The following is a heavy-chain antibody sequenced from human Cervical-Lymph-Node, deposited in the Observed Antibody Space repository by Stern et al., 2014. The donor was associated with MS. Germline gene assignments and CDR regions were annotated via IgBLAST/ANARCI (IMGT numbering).Heavy chain of an antibody. V-gene: IGHV3-30*18. CDR3: AKGILPGGHGAMDV. Sequence: VQLVQSGGGVVQPGRSLRVSCEASGFTFDNYGMHWVRQAPGKGLEWVAFVAYDGGSKEYADSVKGRFTISRDNSNNTLYLQMNNLRPEDTAVLYCAKGILPGGHGAMDVWGQGTTVAVSS. D-gene: IGHD3-16*01. CDR2: VAYDGGSK. CDR1: GFTFDNYG. J-gene: IGHJ6*02.